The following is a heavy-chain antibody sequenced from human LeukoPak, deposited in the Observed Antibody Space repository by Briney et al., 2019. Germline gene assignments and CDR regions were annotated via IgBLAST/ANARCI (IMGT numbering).Heavy chain of an antibody. V-gene: IGHV4-30-4*01. CDR1: GGSISSSNYY. CDR2: IYYSGST. J-gene: IGHJ3*02. D-gene: IGHD4-17*01. CDR3: ARGDYGDNVDGAFDI. Sequence: SETLSLTCTVSGGSISSSNYYWSWLRQPPGKGLEWIGYIYYSGSTDYNPPLKSRVAISMDTSKNQFSLNLNFVTAADTAVYYCARGDYGDNVDGAFDIWGQGTMVAVSS.